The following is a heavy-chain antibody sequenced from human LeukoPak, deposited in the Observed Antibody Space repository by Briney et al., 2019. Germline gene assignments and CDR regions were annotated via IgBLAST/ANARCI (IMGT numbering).Heavy chain of an antibody. CDR1: GFTSSSYG. D-gene: IGHD3-10*01. CDR2: ISYDGSNK. Sequence: GGSLRLSCAASGFTSSSYGMHWVRQAPGKGLEWVAVISYDGSNKYYADSVKGRFTISRDNSKNTLYLQMNSLRAEDTAVYYCVTMVRGVNFYWGQGTLVTVSS. J-gene: IGHJ4*02. CDR3: VTMVRGVNFY. V-gene: IGHV3-30*03.